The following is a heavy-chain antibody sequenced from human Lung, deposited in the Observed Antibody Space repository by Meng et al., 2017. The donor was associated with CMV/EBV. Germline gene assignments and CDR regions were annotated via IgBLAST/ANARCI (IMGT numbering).Heavy chain of an antibody. CDR3: ARGGKMDY. D-gene: IGHD4-23*01. Sequence: VKFSCKASGYTFTGYYIYWVRQAPGQGLEWMGWINPNSGGTNSAQKFQGRVTMTKDTSISTAYMELSRLRYDDTAVYYCARGGKMDYWGQGTLVTVSS. V-gene: IGHV1-2*02. CDR2: INPNSGGT. J-gene: IGHJ4*02. CDR1: GYTFTGYY.